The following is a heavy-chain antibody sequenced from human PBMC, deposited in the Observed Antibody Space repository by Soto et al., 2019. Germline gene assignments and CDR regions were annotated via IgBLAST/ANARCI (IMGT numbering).Heavy chain of an antibody. J-gene: IGHJ1*01. Sequence: QVQLVQSGTEVKKPGASVKVSCQASGYSISAYYIHWVRQAPGQGLEWMGWIDTKNGGTVSAQKFQGRLTMTRDTSISTVYMDLSGLTSDDTALYYCGRDDYGIFPYWGQGSLVPVSS. CDR1: GYSISAYY. V-gene: IGHV1-2*02. D-gene: IGHD3-10*01. CDR2: IDTKNGGT. CDR3: GRDDYGIFPY.